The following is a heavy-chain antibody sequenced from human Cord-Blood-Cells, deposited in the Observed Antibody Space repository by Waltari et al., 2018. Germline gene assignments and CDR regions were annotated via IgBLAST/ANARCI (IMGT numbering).Heavy chain of an antibody. V-gene: IGHV3-9*01. Sequence: EVQLVESGGGLVQPGRSLRLSCAASGFTFDDYAMHWVRQAPGKGLEWVSGISWNGGRIVYADSVNGRFTISRDNAKNSLYLQMNRLRAEDTALYYCAKDKIGSYYWCFDLWGRGTLVTVSS. CDR1: GFTFDDYA. D-gene: IGHD1-26*01. CDR3: AKDKIGSYYWCFDL. CDR2: ISWNGGRI. J-gene: IGHJ2*01.